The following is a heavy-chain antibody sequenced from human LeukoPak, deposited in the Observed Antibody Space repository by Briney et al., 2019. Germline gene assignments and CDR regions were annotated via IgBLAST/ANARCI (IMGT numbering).Heavy chain of an antibody. V-gene: IGHV3-7*01. CDR2: IRPDGGGA. J-gene: IGHJ4*02. Sequence: GGSLRLSCLVSGFTFSNRWMSWVRQAPGKGLEWVANIRPDGGGAYYLDSVKGRFTISRDNAENSLYLQMNSLRAEDTAVYYCARGDYYDSSGYPDYWGQGTLVTVSS. CDR3: ARGDYYDSSGYPDY. CDR1: GFTFSNRW. D-gene: IGHD3-22*01.